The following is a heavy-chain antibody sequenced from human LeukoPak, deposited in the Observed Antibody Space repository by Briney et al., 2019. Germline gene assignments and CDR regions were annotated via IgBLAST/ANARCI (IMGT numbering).Heavy chain of an antibody. V-gene: IGHV3-23*01. D-gene: IGHD3-22*01. J-gene: IGHJ4*02. CDR2: ISSSGSGT. CDR3: AKRYDSQTQSFDY. Sequence: GGSLRLSCAASGFTFSSYAMYWVRQAPGQGLEWVSGISSSGSGTYYADSVRGRYTISRDNPKNMLYLQMDSLRAEDTAVYYCAKRYDSQTQSFDYWGQGTLVTVSS. CDR1: GFTFSSYA.